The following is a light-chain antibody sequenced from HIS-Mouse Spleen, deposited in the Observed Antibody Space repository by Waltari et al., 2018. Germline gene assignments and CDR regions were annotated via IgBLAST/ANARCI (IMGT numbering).Light chain of an antibody. Sequence: DIQLTQSPSFLSASVGDRVTITCRASQGISRYLAWYQQKPGKAPKLLIYAASTLQSGVPARFSGSGSGTEFTLTISSLQPEDCATYYCQQLNSYPPTFGQGTKVEIK. CDR2: AAS. CDR3: QQLNSYPPT. CDR1: QGISRY. V-gene: IGKV1-9*01. J-gene: IGKJ1*01.